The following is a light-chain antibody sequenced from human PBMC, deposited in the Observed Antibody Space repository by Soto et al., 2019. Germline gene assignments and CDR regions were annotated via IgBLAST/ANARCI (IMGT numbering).Light chain of an antibody. V-gene: IGLV2-11*01. CDR3: CSYAGSYTYV. Sequence: QSALTQPRSVSGSPGQSVTISFTGTSSDVGGYNYVSWYQHHPGKAPKLMIYDVSKRPSGVPYRFSGSKSGNTASLTISGLKAEDEADYYCCSYAGSYTYVFGNGTKVIVL. CDR1: SSDVGGYNY. CDR2: DVS. J-gene: IGLJ1*01.